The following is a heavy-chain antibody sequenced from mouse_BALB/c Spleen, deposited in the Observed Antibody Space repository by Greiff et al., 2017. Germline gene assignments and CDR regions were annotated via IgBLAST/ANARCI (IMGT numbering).Heavy chain of an antibody. D-gene: IGHD2-1*01. CDR3: ARLPNISYGDYAMDY. CDR2: ISSGGSYT. V-gene: IGHV5-6*01. J-gene: IGHJ4*01. CDR1: GFTFSSYG. Sequence: EVNVVESGGDLVKPGGSLKLSCAASGFTFSSYGMSWVRQTPDKRLEWVATISSGGSYTYYPDSVKGRFTISRDNAKNTLYLQMSSLKSEDTAMYYCARLPNISYGDYAMDYWGQGTSVTVSS.